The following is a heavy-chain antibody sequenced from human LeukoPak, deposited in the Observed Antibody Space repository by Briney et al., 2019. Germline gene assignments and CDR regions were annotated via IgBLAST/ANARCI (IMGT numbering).Heavy chain of an antibody. CDR3: ARDSGGSGAAGAFDI. CDR2: IYYSGST. Sequence: SETLSLTCTVSGDSISRSSYYWSWIRQHPGKGLEWIGYIYYSGSTYYNPSLKSRVTISVDTYKNQFSLKLSSVTAADTAVYYCARDSGGSGAAGAFDIWGQGTMVTVSS. V-gene: IGHV4-31*03. J-gene: IGHJ3*02. CDR1: GDSISRSSYY. D-gene: IGHD3-10*01.